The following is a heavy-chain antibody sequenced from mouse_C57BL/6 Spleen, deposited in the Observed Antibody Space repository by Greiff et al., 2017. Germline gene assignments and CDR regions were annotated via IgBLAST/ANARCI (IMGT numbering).Heavy chain of an antibody. J-gene: IGHJ3*01. Sequence: QVQLQQPGAELVRPGSSVKLSCKASGYTFTSYWMHWVKQRPIQGLEWIGNIDPSDSETHYDQQFKDKATLTVDKSSSTAYMQLSSLTSEDSAVYYWASPDSSGSWCAYWGQGTLVTVSA. D-gene: IGHD3-2*02. CDR3: ASPDSSGSWCAY. CDR2: IDPSDSET. CDR1: GYTFTSYW. V-gene: IGHV1-52*01.